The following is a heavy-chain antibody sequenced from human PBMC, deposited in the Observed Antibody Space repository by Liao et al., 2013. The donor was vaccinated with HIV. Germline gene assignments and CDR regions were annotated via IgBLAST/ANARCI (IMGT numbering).Heavy chain of an antibody. Sequence: QVHLQESGPGLVKPSQTLSLTCTVSGGSISSGDYYWSWIRQPPGKGLEWIGYIYYSGTSNYNPSLKSRVTISLDMSKNQFSLRLNSVTAADTAVYYCATSPGDTSGYRYYFDHWGQGTLVTVSS. J-gene: IGHJ4*02. CDR1: GGSISSGDYY. CDR3: ATSPGDTSGYRYYFDH. CDR2: IYYSGTS. D-gene: IGHD3-22*01. V-gene: IGHV4-61*08.